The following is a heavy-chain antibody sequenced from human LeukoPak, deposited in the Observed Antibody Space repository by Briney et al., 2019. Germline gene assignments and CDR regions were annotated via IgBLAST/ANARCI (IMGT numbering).Heavy chain of an antibody. CDR3: ARTFSTLTSLGFFDP. CDR2: ISSSNTFI. J-gene: IGHJ5*02. Sequence: PGGSLRLSCAASGFTFSNYDMNWVRQAPGKGLEWVSSISSSNTFIYYADSVKGRFTISRDNAKNSLFLQMNSLRAEDTAVYYCARTFSTLTSLGFFDPWGQGALVTVSS. V-gene: IGHV3-21*01. D-gene: IGHD2/OR15-2a*01. CDR1: GFTFSNYD.